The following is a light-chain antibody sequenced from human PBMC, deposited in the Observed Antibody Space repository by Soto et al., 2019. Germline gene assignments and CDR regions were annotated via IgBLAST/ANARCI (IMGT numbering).Light chain of an antibody. J-gene: IGLJ3*02. CDR2: GNT. CDR3: QSQESSLNSGV. V-gene: IGLV1-40*01. Sequence: QSVLTQPPSMSGAPGQRVTISCTGSSSNIGAGYDVHWYQLLPGTAPKLLIYGNTNRPSGVPDRFSGSKSGTSASLAINGLRAEDDADYYCQSQESSLNSGVFGGGTKLTVL. CDR1: SSNIGAGYD.